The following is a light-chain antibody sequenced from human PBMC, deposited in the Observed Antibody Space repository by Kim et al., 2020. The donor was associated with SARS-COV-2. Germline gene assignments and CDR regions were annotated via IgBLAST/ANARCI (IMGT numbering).Light chain of an antibody. CDR2: QDT. CDR3: QAWDSSSWV. Sequence: SYELTQPPSVSVSPGQTASITCSGDRLGDKYACWYQQKPGQSPVLVIYQDTKRPSGIPERFSGSNSGSTATLTISGAQAMDEADYYCQAWDSSSWVFGGGTKVSVL. V-gene: IGLV3-1*01. CDR1: RLGDKY. J-gene: IGLJ3*02.